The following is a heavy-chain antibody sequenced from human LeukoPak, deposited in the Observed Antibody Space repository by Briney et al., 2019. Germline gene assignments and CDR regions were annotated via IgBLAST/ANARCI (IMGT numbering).Heavy chain of an antibody. CDR1: GGSIGTYY. CDR2: VSYSGST. J-gene: IGHJ3*02. CDR3: AREYYYDSSGYYPPHAFDI. Sequence: PSETLSLTCTVSGGSIGTYYWTWIRQPPGKGLEWIGYVSYSGSTNYNPSLKSRVTISVDTSKKQFSLKLSSVTAADTAVYYCAREYYYDSSGYYPPHAFDIWGQGTMVTVSS. V-gene: IGHV4-59*01. D-gene: IGHD3-22*01.